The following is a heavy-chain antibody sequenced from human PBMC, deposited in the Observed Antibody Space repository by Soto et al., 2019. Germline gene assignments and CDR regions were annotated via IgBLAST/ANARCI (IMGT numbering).Heavy chain of an antibody. V-gene: IGHV4-34*01. CDR1: GGSFSGYY. CDR2: INHSGST. Sequence: PSETLSLTCAVYGGSFSGYYWTWIRQPPGTGLEWIGEINHSGSTNYNPSLKSRVTISVDTSKNQFSLKLTSATAADTAVYYCARDKITGIFDYWGQGTLVTVSS. D-gene: IGHD2-8*02. CDR3: ARDKITGIFDY. J-gene: IGHJ4*02.